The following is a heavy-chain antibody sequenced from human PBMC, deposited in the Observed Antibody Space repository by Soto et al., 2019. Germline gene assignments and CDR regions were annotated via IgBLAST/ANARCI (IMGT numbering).Heavy chain of an antibody. CDR1: GYSFTSYW. CDR3: ARGDDILTGHYYYGMDV. D-gene: IGHD3-9*01. CDR2: IYPGDSDT. V-gene: IGHV5-51*01. Sequence: GESLKISCKGSGYSFTSYWIGWVRQMPGKGLEWMGIIYPGDSDTRYSPSFQGQVTISADKSISTAYLQWSSLKASDTAMYYCARGDDILTGHYYYGMDVWGQGTTVTVSS. J-gene: IGHJ6*02.